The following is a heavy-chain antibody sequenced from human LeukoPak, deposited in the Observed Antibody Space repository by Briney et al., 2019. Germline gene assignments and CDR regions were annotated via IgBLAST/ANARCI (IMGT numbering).Heavy chain of an antibody. D-gene: IGHD1-26*01. J-gene: IGHJ4*02. V-gene: IGHV1-69*01. CDR3: ASSKSGSYLNYFDY. CDR2: IIPIFGTA. CDR1: GGTFSSYA. Sequence: SVKVSCKASGGTFSSYAISWVRQAPGQGLEWMGGIIPIFGTANYPKKFQGRVTITADESTSTAYMELSSLRSEDTAVYYCASSKSGSYLNYFDYWGQGTLVTVSS.